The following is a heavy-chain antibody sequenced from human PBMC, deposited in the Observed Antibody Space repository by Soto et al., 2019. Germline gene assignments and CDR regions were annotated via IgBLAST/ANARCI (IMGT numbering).Heavy chain of an antibody. CDR2: MNPNSGNT. V-gene: IGHV1-8*02. D-gene: IGHD6-6*01. J-gene: IGHJ6*02. Sequence: ASVKVSCKASGGTFSSYDINGVRQATGRGLEWMGWMNPNSGNTGYAQKFQGRVTMTRNTSISTAYMELSSLRSEDTAVYYCARDSSSARDYYSYGMDVWGQGTTVTVSS. CDR3: ARDSSSARDYYSYGMDV. CDR1: GGTFSSYD.